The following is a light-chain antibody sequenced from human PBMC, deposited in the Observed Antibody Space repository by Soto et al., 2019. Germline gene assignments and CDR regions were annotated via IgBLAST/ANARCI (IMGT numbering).Light chain of an antibody. CDR2: DVS. V-gene: IGKV3-11*01. CDR1: QSVTNY. Sequence: EIVLTQSPATLSLSPGERGTLSCRASQSVTNYLAWYQQKPGQAPRLLVYDVSNRATGIPARFSGGGSGTDFTLTISNLEPEDFAVYYCQQSSDWPWTFGQGTKVDIK. J-gene: IGKJ1*01. CDR3: QQSSDWPWT.